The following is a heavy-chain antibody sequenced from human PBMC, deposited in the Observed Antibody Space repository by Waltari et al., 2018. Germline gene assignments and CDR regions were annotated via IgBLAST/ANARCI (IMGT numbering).Heavy chain of an antibody. CDR1: GSTFGSLW. V-gene: IGHV3-7*01. D-gene: IGHD3-10*01. Sequence: EVQLVESGGGLVQPGGSLSPPCLASGSTFGSLWMSWVRQAPGKGLGWVADIKQDGTQQYYVDSVKGRFTVSRDNHKNSLFLQMNSLRAEDTAVYYCARALPGEITVYDYWAQGALVTVSS. CDR3: ARALPGEITVYDY. J-gene: IGHJ4*02. CDR2: IKQDGTQQ.